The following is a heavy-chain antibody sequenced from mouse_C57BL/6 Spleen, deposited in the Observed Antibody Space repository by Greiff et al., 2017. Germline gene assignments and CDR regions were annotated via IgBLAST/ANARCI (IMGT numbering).Heavy chain of an antibody. J-gene: IGHJ4*01. CDR3: ARWDAMDY. CDR2: IDPSDSYT. V-gene: IGHV1-50*01. CDR1: GYTFTSYW. Sequence: VKLQQSGAELVKPGASVKLSCKASGYTFTSYWMQWVKQRPGQGLEWIGEIDPSDSYTNYNQKFKGKATLTVDTSSSTAYMQLSSLTSEDSAVYYCARWDAMDYWGQGTSVTVSS.